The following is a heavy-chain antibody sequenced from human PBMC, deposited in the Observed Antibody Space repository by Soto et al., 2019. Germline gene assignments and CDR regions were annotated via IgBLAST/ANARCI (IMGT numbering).Heavy chain of an antibody. CDR2: IYYSGST. Sequence: SETLSLTCTVSGGSISSYYWSWIRQPPGKGLEWIGYIYYSGSTNYNPSLKSRVTISVNTSKNQFSLKLSSVTAADTAVYYCARGLRFLEWLTLINWFDPWGQGTLVTVSS. J-gene: IGHJ5*02. CDR3: ARGLRFLEWLTLINWFDP. CDR1: GGSISSYY. D-gene: IGHD3-3*01. V-gene: IGHV4-59*12.